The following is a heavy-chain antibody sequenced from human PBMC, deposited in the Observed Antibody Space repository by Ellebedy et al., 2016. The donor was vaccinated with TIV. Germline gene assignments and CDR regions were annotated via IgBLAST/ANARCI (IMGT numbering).Heavy chain of an antibody. Sequence: GGSLRLXXAASGFSFSNYDMGWVRQSPGKGLEWVSTVTGSDFPGGSDNRYYADSVKGRFTISRDNSKNTVDLQMTSLRTEDTVFYYCIQTPRYSSHYWGQGTLVTVSS. CDR2: VTGSDFPGGSDNR. V-gene: IGHV3-23*01. D-gene: IGHD6-19*01. CDR1: GFSFSNYD. CDR3: IQTPRYSSHY. J-gene: IGHJ4*02.